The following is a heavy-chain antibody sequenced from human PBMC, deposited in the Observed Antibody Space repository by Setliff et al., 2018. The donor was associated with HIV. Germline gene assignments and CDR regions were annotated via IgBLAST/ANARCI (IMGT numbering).Heavy chain of an antibody. CDR2: ISGDTGDI. V-gene: IGHV1-18*01. Sequence: ASVKVSCKASGYTISAHGVSWVRHVPGHGLEWMGWISGDTGDIKYSQKFQGRVTITRDTSASTAYMELSSLRSDDTAVYYCARGGEYVWGSYRPYWYFDLWGRGTLVTVSS. CDR3: ARGGEYVWGSYRPYWYFDL. J-gene: IGHJ2*01. D-gene: IGHD3-16*02. CDR1: GYTISAHG.